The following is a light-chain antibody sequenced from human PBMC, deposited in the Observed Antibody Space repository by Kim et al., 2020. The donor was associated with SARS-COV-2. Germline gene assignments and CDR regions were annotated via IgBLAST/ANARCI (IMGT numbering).Light chain of an antibody. CDR3: CSFAGSYTLV. V-gene: IGLV2-11*03. J-gene: IGLJ3*02. CDR2: EVS. CDR1: RSNVVAYHY. Sequence: GQSVTNSCTGARSNVVAYHYVSWYQQHPGKAPKLMIYEVSERPSGVPDRFFGSKSGNTASLTISGLQTEDEADYYCCSFAGSYTLVFGGGTKVTVL.